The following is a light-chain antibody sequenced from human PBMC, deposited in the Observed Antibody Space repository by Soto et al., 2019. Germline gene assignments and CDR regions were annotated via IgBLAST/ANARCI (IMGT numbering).Light chain of an antibody. V-gene: IGLV2-14*01. CDR3: HFLTRVGPWV. CDR2: EVT. Sequence: QSVLTQPASVSGSPGQSISISCTGTSSDVGAFDRVSWYQHHPGKAPKLMIYEVTNRPSGVSNRFSGSKSANTASLIISGLQPEGEGNYYLHFLTRVGPWVFGRRTKVTVL. CDR1: SSDVGAFDR. J-gene: IGLJ3*02.